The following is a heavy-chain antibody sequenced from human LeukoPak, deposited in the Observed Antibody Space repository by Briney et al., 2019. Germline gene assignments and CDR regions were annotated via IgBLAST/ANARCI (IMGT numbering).Heavy chain of an antibody. CDR3: ARDQLVYGSGSYGSAFDI. J-gene: IGHJ3*02. Sequence: GGSLRLSCAASGFTFSSYAMHWVRQAPGKGLEWVAVISYDGSNKYYADSVKGRFTISRDNSKNTLYLQMNSLRAEDTAVYYCARDQLVYGSGSYGSAFDIWGQGTMVTVSS. D-gene: IGHD3-10*01. CDR2: ISYDGSNK. V-gene: IGHV3-30-3*01. CDR1: GFTFSSYA.